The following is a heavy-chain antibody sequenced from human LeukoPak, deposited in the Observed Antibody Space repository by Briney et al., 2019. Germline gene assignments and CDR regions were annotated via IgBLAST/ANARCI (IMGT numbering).Heavy chain of an antibody. D-gene: IGHD4-11*01. Sequence: SETLSLTCAVYGGSFSGYYWSWIRQPPGKGLEWIGEINHSGSTNYNPSLKSRVTISVDTSKNQFSLKLSSVTAADTAVYYCAGGYSNYDYWGQGTLVTVSS. CDR1: GGSFSGYY. CDR2: INHSGST. V-gene: IGHV4-34*01. CDR3: AGGYSNYDY. J-gene: IGHJ4*02.